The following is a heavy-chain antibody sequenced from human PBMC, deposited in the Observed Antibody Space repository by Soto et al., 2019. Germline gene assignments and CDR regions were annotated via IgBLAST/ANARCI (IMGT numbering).Heavy chain of an antibody. Sequence: SETLSLTCTVSGGSISSGDYYWSWIRQPPGKGLEWIGYIYYSGSTYYNPSLKSRVTISVDTSKNQFSLKLSSATAADTAVYYCARDYGDYVGGYYGMDVWGQGTTVTVSS. CDR3: ARDYGDYVGGYYGMDV. V-gene: IGHV4-30-4*01. J-gene: IGHJ6*02. CDR1: GGSISSGDYY. D-gene: IGHD4-17*01. CDR2: IYYSGST.